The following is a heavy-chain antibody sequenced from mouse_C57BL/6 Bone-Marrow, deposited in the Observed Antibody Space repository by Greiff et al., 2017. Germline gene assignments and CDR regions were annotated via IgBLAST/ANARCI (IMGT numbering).Heavy chain of an antibody. Sequence: EVKLVESGGGLVKPGGSLKLSCAASGFTFSSYAMSWVRQTPEKRLEWVATISDGGSYTYYPDNVKGRFTISRDNAKNNLYLQMSHLKSEDTAMYYCARAPLLRSSYWYFDVWGTWTTVTVSS. CDR2: ISDGGSYT. J-gene: IGHJ1*03. D-gene: IGHD1-1*01. V-gene: IGHV5-4*03. CDR1: GFTFSSYA. CDR3: ARAPLLRSSYWYFDV.